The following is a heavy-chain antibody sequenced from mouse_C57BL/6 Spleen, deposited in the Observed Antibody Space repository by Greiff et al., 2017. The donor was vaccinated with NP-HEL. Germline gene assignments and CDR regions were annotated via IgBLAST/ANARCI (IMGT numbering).Heavy chain of an antibody. J-gene: IGHJ1*03. D-gene: IGHD1-1*01. CDR3: ARGYYYGSRGYFDV. Sequence: VQLQQSGAELARPEASVKLSCKASGYTFTSYGISWVKQRTGQGLEWIGEIYPRSGNTYYNEKFKGKATLTADKSSSTAYMELRSLTSEDSAVYFCARGYYYGSRGYFDVWGTGTTVTVSS. CDR1: GYTFTSYG. V-gene: IGHV1-81*01. CDR2: IYPRSGNT.